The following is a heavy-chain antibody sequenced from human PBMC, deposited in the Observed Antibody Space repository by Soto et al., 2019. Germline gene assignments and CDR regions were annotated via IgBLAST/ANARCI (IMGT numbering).Heavy chain of an antibody. CDR2: ISAGSQGA. D-gene: IGHD2-15*01. Sequence: EVQLLESGGGLVQPGGALRLSCAASGFTFSSHAMSWVRQAPGKGLEGISSISAGSQGAYYADSVRGRFTISRDNFNNTPFLKLNSPGADDTAVYYWARDLWWYLHWGQGTLVTVSS. V-gene: IGHV3-23*01. CDR1: GFTFSSHA. J-gene: IGHJ4*02. CDR3: ARDLWWYLH.